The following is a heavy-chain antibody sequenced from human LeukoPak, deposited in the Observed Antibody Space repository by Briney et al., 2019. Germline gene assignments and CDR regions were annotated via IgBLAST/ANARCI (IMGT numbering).Heavy chain of an antibody. Sequence: GGSLRLSCAASGFSFSSYAMSWVRQAPGKGLEWVSAISGGGGSTYYADSVKGRFTISRDNSKNTLYLQMDSLRAEDTAVYYCAKQTYYDFWSGYSYYFDYWGQGTLVTVSS. J-gene: IGHJ4*02. D-gene: IGHD3-3*01. CDR1: GFSFSSYA. CDR3: AKQTYYDFWSGYSYYFDY. CDR2: ISGGGGST. V-gene: IGHV3-23*01.